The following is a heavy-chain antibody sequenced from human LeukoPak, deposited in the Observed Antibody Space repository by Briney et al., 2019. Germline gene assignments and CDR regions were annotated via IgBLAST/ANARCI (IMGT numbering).Heavy chain of an antibody. CDR2: IYSGGGT. V-gene: IGHV3-53*01. Sequence: GGSLRLSCAASGFNVSSNYMTWVRQAPGKGLEWVSVIYSGGGTYHADSVKGRFTISRDNSKNTLYLQMNSLRVEDTAVYYCAKDRAVAGKLIVGYNWFDPWGQGTLVTVSS. J-gene: IGHJ5*02. CDR3: AKDRAVAGKLIVGYNWFDP. CDR1: GFNVSSNY. D-gene: IGHD6-19*01.